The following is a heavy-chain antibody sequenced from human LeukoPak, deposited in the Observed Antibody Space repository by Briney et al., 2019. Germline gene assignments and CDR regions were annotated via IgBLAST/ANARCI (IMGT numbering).Heavy chain of an antibody. CDR1: GVSINSDDYH. CDR3: ARGLKVRSR. CDR2: IHYSGTP. Sequence: SETLSLTCTVSGVSINSDDYHWTWIRQPPGKGLEWIGNIHYSGTPHSISPLRSRLLMSVDTSKNQFSLKLSSVTAADTAVYYCARGLKVRSRWGQGTLVTVSS. D-gene: IGHD3-10*01. V-gene: IGHV4-30-4*08. J-gene: IGHJ4*02.